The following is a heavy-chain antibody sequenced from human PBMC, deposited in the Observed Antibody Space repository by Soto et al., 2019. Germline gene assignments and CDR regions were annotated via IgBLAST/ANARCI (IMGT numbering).Heavy chain of an antibody. CDR2: ISDSGSSI. Sequence: QVQLVESGGGLVKPGGSLRLSCAASGFTFSDYYMNWIRQAPGKGLEWVSHISDSGSSIYYADSVKGRLTISRDNAKNSLYLQMNSLRAEETAVYYCARGIRGYVKAPIDYWGQGTLVTVSS. D-gene: IGHD2-15*01. V-gene: IGHV3-11*01. CDR1: GFTFSDYY. CDR3: ARGIRGYVKAPIDY. J-gene: IGHJ4*02.